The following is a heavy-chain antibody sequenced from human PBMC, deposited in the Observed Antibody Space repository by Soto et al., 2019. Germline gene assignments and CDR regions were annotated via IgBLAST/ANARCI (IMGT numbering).Heavy chain of an antibody. V-gene: IGHV2-5*02. Sequence: QITLKESGPTLVKPTQTLTLTCTFSGFSLSTSGVGVGWIRQPPGKALEWLALIYWDDDKRYSPSLKSRLTTTKXTXXXQXVLTMTNMDPVDTATYYCAHRPSYCSGGSCYSGFDYWGQGTLVTVSS. CDR1: GFSLSTSGVG. CDR2: IYWDDDK. D-gene: IGHD2-15*01. J-gene: IGHJ4*02. CDR3: AHRPSYCSGGSCYSGFDY.